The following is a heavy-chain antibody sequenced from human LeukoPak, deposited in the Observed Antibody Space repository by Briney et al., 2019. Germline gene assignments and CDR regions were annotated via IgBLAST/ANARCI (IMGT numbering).Heavy chain of an antibody. D-gene: IGHD2-2*02. CDR2: ISSSGSTI. CDR3: ARSNSTNCYTD. CDR1: GFTFSDYY. Sequence: PGGSLRLSCAASGFTFSDYYLSWIRQAPGKGLEWVSYISSSGSTINYADSVKGRFTISRDNAKNSLYLQVNSLRAEDTAVYYCARSNSTNCYTDWGQGTLVTVFS. V-gene: IGHV3-11*01. J-gene: IGHJ4*02.